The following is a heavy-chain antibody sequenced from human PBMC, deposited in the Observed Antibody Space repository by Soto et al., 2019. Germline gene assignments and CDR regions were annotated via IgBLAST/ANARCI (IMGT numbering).Heavy chain of an antibody. V-gene: IGHV4-39*01. J-gene: IGHJ5*02. CDR3: VPSNWFDP. CDR1: GGSISSSSYY. CDR2: IYYSGST. Sequence: PAETLSLPCTVSGGSISSSSYYWGWIRQPPGKGLEWIGRIYYSGSTYYNPSLKSRVTISVDTSKNQFSLKLSSVTAADTAVYYCVPSNWFDPWGQGTLVTVSS.